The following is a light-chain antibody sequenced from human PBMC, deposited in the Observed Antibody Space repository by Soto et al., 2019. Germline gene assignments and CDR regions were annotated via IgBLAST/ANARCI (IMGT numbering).Light chain of an antibody. Sequence: EIVLTQFPGTLSLSPGERATLSCRPSQSLSSSYLVWYQQKPGKAPRLLIYAASRRATGIPDRFSGSGSETEYTLTISRLEPEDSAVYYCQQQGTFGQGTKLEIK. V-gene: IGKV3-20*01. CDR3: QQQGT. J-gene: IGKJ2*01. CDR2: AAS. CDR1: QSLSSSY.